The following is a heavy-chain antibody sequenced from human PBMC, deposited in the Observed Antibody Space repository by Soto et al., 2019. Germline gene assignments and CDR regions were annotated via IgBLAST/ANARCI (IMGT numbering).Heavy chain of an antibody. V-gene: IGHV1-69*06. D-gene: IGHD3-3*01. CDR2: INPTCGTA. Sequence: SVKVSCKASGGTFSSYAISWVRQAPGQGLEWMGWINPTCGTANYAQKFQGWVTITADKSMSTAYMELSRLRSDDTAVYYCAREIDFWSGRRPYGMDVWGQGTTVTVSS. CDR3: AREIDFWSGRRPYGMDV. J-gene: IGHJ6*02. CDR1: GGTFSSYA.